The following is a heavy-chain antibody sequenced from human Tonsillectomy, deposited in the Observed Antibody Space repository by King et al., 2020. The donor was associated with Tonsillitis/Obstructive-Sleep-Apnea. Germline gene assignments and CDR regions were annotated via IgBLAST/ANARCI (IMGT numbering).Heavy chain of an antibody. D-gene: IGHD1-1*01. CDR3: AREIWGNWSLPSEVSGRDV. CDR2: INSDESST. Sequence: VQLVESGGGLVQPGGSLRLSCAASGFTFSSYWMHWVRQAPGKGLVWISRINSDESSTSYADSVKGRFTISRDNAKNTAYLQMNSLGAEDTAVYYCAREIWGNWSLPSEVSGRDVWGRGTTDTVS. J-gene: IGHJ6*04. V-gene: IGHV3-74*01. CDR1: GFTFSSYW.